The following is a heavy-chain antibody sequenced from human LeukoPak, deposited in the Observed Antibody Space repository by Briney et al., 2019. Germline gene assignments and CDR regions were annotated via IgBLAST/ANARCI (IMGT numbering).Heavy chain of an antibody. D-gene: IGHD3-9*01. CDR1: GFIFSSYW. J-gene: IGHJ4*02. CDR3: AKAHYDILTGFLDY. V-gene: IGHV3-23*01. CDR2: ISGSGGST. Sequence: GGSLRLPCAASGFIFSSYWMSWVRQAPGKGLEWVSAISGSGGSTYYADSVKGRFTISRDNSKNTLYLQMNSLRAEDTAVYYCAKAHYDILTGFLDYWGQGTLVTVSS.